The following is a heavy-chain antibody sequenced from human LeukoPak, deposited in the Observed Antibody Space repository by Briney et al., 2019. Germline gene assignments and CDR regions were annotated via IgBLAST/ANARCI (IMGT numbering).Heavy chain of an antibody. CDR2: IYTSGST. CDR3: ASSNIVDRLTNEPPLNR. D-gene: IGHD5-12*01. J-gene: IGHJ4*02. Sequence: PSETLSLTCTVSGGSISSYYWSWIRQPAGKGLEWIGRIYTSGSTNYNPSLKSRVTMSVDTSKNQFSLKLSSVTAADTAVYYCASSNIVDRLTNEPPLNRWGQGTLVTVTS. V-gene: IGHV4-4*07. CDR1: GGSISSYY.